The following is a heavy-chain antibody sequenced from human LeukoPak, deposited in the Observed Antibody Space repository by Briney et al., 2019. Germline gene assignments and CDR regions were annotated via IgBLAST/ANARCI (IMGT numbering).Heavy chain of an antibody. Sequence: RGSLRLSCAASGFTFSSYAMSWARQAPGKGLEWVSAISGSGGSTYYADSVKGRFTISRDNSKNTLYLQMNSLRAEDTAVYYCAKEHWDYQLLNHYFDYWGQGTLVTVSS. J-gene: IGHJ4*02. CDR2: ISGSGGST. CDR3: AKEHWDYQLLNHYFDY. CDR1: GFTFSSYA. V-gene: IGHV3-23*01. D-gene: IGHD2-2*02.